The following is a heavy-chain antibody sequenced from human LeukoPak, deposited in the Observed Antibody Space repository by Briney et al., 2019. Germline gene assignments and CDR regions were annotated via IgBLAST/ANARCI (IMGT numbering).Heavy chain of an antibody. D-gene: IGHD3-22*01. CDR1: GASVSSGGYY. CDR2: INHSGST. J-gene: IGHJ4*02. CDR3: ARGMYYDSSGYYYFYY. V-gene: IGHV4-34*01. Sequence: SETLSLTCTVSGASVSSGGYYWSWIRQPPGKGLEWIGEINHSGSTNYNPSLKSRVTISVDTSKNQFSLKLSSVTAADTAVYYCARGMYYDSSGYYYFYYWGQGTLVTVSS.